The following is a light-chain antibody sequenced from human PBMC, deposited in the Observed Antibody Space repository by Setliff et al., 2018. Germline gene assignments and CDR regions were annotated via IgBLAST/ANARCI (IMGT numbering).Light chain of an antibody. CDR2: DVS. CDR1: RRDVGGYDH. CDR3: CSYAGAYTVL. J-gene: IGLJ2*01. Sequence: QSALTQPRSVSGSPGQSVTISCTGTRRDVGGYDHVSWFQQYPGRAPKLIIHDVSKRPSGVPDRFSASKSGNTASLTISGLQAEDEADYHCCSYAGAYTVLFGGGTRSPS. V-gene: IGLV2-11*01.